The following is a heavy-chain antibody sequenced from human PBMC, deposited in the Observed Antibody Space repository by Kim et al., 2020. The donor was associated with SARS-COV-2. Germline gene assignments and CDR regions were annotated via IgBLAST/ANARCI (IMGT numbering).Heavy chain of an antibody. CDR1: GGSISSYY. D-gene: IGHD6-19*01. V-gene: IGHV4-59*08. CDR3: ARRSGGWEKDY. J-gene: IGHJ4*02. CDR2: IYYSGST. Sequence: SETLSLTCTVSGGSISSYYWSWIRQPPGKGLEWIGYIYYSGSTNYNPSLKSRVTISVDTSKNQFSLKLSSVTAADTAVYYCARRSGGWEKDYWGQGTLVTVSS.